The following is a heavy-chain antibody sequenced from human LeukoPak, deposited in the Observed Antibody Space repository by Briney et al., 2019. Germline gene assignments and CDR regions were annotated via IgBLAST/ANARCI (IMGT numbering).Heavy chain of an antibody. CDR2: MNPNSGNT. CDR3: ARSMYYYDSSGYYFPYYYYGMDV. CDR1: GYTFTSYD. J-gene: IGHJ6*02. D-gene: IGHD3-22*01. V-gene: IGHV1-8*01. Sequence: EASVKVSCKASGYTFTSYDINWERQATGQGLEWMGWMNPNSGNTGYAQKFQGRVTMTRNTSISTAYMELSSLRSEDTAVYYCARSMYYYDSSGYYFPYYYYGMDVWGQGTTVTVSS.